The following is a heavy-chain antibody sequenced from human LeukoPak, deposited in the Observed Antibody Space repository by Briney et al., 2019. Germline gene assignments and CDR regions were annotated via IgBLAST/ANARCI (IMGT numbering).Heavy chain of an antibody. CDR3: ARARSFALGGYYYGMDV. Sequence: PGGSLRLSCAASGFTFSSYVMSWVRQAPGKGLEWVSAISGSGGSTYYADSVKGRFTISRDNSKNTLYLQMNSLRAEDTAVYYCARARSFALGGYYYGMDVWGKGTTVTVSS. CDR2: ISGSGGST. D-gene: IGHD3-16*01. CDR1: GFTFSSYV. J-gene: IGHJ6*04. V-gene: IGHV3-23*01.